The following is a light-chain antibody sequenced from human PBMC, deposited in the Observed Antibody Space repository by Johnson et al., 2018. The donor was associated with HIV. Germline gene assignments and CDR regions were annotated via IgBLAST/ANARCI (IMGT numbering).Light chain of an antibody. V-gene: IGLV1-51*02. CDR3: GTWDSSLSVGV. J-gene: IGLJ1*01. CDR2: END. Sequence: QSVLTQPPSVSAAPGQKVTISCSGSSSNIGNNYVSWYQQFPGTAPKLLIYENDKRPSGIPDRFSGSKSGTSATLGITGLQTGDEADYYCGTWDSSLSVGVFGSGTKVTVL. CDR1: SSNIGNNY.